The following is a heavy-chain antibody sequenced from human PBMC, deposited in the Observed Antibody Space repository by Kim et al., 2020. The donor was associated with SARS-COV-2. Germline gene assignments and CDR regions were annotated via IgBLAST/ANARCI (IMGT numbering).Heavy chain of an antibody. V-gene: IGHV3-23*01. CDR1: GFTFSSYA. Sequence: GGSLRLSCAASGFTFSSYAMSWVRQAPGKGLEWVSAISGSGGSTYYADSVKGRFTISRDNSKNTLYLQMNSLRAEDTAVYYCAKYANGPEDIVVVVAATRLRAAVYGMEVWGQGATGTVSS. D-gene: IGHD2-15*01. CDR3: AKYANGPEDIVVVVAATRLRAAVYGMEV. CDR2: ISGSGGST. J-gene: IGHJ6*02.